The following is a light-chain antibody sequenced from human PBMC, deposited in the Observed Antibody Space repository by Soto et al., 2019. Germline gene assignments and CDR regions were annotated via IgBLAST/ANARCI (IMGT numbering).Light chain of an antibody. CDR1: ISNIGSNT. J-gene: IGLJ2*01. CDR2: KNN. Sequence: QSVLTQPASSSGTPGQRITISCSGSISNIGSNTVNWYRQLPGTAPKLLIYKNNQWPSGIPDRFSGSKSGTSASLAISGLQSEDEADYYCAAWDDSLNDVVFGGGTQLTVL. V-gene: IGLV1-44*01. CDR3: AAWDDSLNDVV.